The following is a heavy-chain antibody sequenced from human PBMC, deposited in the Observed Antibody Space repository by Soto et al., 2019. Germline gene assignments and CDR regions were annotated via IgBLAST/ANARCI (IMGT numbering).Heavy chain of an antibody. CDR2: ISSSSSYI. Sequence: PGGSLRLSCAASGFTFSGYSMNWVRQAPGKGLEWVSSISSSSSYIYYADSVKGRFTISRDNAKNSLYLQMNSLRAEDTAVYYCARDTEHDYGDDPNWFVPWGREPWSPAPQ. J-gene: IGHJ5*02. D-gene: IGHD4-17*01. CDR3: ARDTEHDYGDDPNWFVP. CDR1: GFTFSGYS. V-gene: IGHV3-21*01.